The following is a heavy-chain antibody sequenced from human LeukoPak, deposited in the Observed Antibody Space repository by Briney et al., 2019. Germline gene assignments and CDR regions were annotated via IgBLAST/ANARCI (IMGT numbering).Heavy chain of an antibody. D-gene: IGHD4-23*01. CDR3: ARRPLRWPTNDAFDI. J-gene: IGHJ3*02. Sequence: ASVKVSCKASGYTFTSYGISWVRQAPGQGLEWMGWISAYNGNTNYAQKLQGRVTMTTDTSTSTAYMELRSLRSDDTAVYYCARRPLRWPTNDAFDIWGQGTMVTVSS. V-gene: IGHV1-18*01. CDR2: ISAYNGNT. CDR1: GYTFTSYG.